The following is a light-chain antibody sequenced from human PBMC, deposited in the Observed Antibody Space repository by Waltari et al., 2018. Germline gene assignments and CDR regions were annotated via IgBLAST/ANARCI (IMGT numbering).Light chain of an antibody. CDR1: QSVSDYVNNKTY. CDR2: WAS. Sequence: DVVMTQSPDSLPGSLGESATINCTSSQSVSDYVNNKTYLAWYRQKPGQPPKLLISWASTRELGVPDRFSGSGSGTEFTLNISSLQAEDVAVYYCQQYYNTPPTFGQGTKVEIK. CDR3: QQYYNTPPT. V-gene: IGKV4-1*01. J-gene: IGKJ1*01.